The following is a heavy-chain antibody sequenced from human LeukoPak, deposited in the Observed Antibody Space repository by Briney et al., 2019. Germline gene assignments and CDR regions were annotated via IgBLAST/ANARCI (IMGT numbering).Heavy chain of an antibody. CDR1: GFTFSIYW. CDR2: IKKEESEK. D-gene: IGHD3-16*01. J-gene: IGHJ4*02. V-gene: IGHV3-7*04. Sequence: GGSLRLSCAASGFTFSIYWMRWFRQAPGKGLELVAHIKKEESEKKYVDSVKGRFTISRDNTKNSVYLQMNSLRGEDTGVYYCAMDSYGPDDYWGKGTLVTVSS. CDR3: AMDSYGPDDY.